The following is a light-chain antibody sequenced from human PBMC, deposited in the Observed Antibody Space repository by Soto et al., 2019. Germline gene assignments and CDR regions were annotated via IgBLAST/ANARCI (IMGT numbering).Light chain of an antibody. J-gene: IGLJ1*01. Sequence: QSALTQPRSVSGSPGQSVAISCNGTSSDVGGYDYVSWYQQHPGKAPNVIIFDVSKRPSGVPDRFSGSKSGNTASLTISGLQAEDEADYYCCSYAGGPYVFGTGTKVTV. CDR1: SSDVGGYDY. CDR2: DVS. V-gene: IGLV2-11*01. CDR3: CSYAGGPYV.